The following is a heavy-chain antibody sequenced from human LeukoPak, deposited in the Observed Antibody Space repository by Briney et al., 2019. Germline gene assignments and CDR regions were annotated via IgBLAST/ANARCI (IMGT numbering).Heavy chain of an antibody. CDR3: AREVKSSAGPASRREFDC. V-gene: IGHV4-4*07. CDR1: GGSITSYY. CDR2: IYSTGST. D-gene: IGHD6-13*01. J-gene: IGHJ4*02. Sequence: SETLSLTCTVSGGSITSYYWSWVRQPAGKGLEWIGRIYSTGSTNYNPSLKSRATMSVDTSKNQFSLKLSSVTAADTAVYYCAREVKSSAGPASRREFDCWGQGTLVTVSP.